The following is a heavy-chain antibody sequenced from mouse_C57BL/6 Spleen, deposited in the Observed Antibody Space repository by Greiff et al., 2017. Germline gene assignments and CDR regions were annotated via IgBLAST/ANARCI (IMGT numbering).Heavy chain of an antibody. CDR1: GYTFTSYW. D-gene: IGHD2-1*01. CDR2: IYPGSGST. J-gene: IGHJ3*01. CDR3: ARFYGNYPAWFAY. V-gene: IGHV1-55*01. Sequence: QVQLKQPGAELVKPGASVKMSCKASGYTFTSYWITWVKQRPGQGLEWIGDIYPGSGSTNYNEKFKSKATLTVDTSSSTAYMQLSSLTSEDSAVYYCARFYGNYPAWFAYWGQGTLVTVSA.